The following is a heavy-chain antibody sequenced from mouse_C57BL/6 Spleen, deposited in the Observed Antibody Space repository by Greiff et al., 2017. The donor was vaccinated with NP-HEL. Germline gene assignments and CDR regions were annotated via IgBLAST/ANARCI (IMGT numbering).Heavy chain of an antibody. CDR3: AREDYDYDGDYYAMDY. J-gene: IGHJ4*01. CDR2: ISSGSSTI. CDR1: GFTFSDYG. V-gene: IGHV5-17*01. Sequence: EVQLVESGGGLVKPGGSLKLSCAASGFTFSDYGMHWVRQAPEKGLEWVAYISSGSSTIYYADTVKGRFTISRDNAKNTLFLQMTSLRSEDTAMYYRAREDYDYDGDYYAMDYWGQGTSVTVSS. D-gene: IGHD2-4*01.